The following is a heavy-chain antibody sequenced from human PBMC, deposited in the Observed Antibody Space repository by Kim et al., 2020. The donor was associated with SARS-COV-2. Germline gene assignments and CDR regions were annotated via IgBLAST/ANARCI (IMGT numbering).Heavy chain of an antibody. CDR3: ARLMITFGEVSPGILDF. V-gene: IGHV5-51*01. D-gene: IGHD3-16*01. CDR2: IFPDDSDT. CDR1: GYIFTDYW. Sequence: GESLKISCKGSGYIFTDYWIAWVRQMPGKDLEWMGIIFPDDSDTRYTPSFQGQVTMSADKSINTAYLHWSGLRASDTAIYYCARLMITFGEVSPGILDFWGQGTLITVSS. J-gene: IGHJ4*02.